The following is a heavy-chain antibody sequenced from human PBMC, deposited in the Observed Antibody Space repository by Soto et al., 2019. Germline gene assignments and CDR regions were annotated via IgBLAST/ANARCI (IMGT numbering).Heavy chain of an antibody. CDR2: ISSSSSYI. D-gene: IGHD3-22*01. Sequence: EVQLVESGGGLVKPGGSLRLSCAASGFTFSSYSMNWVRQAPGKGLEWVSSISSSSSYIYYADSVKGRFTISRDNAKNPLYLQINSLRAENTAVYYCASAQFIAMIPDYCYDYAMDVWGQGTTVTVSS. CDR1: GFTFSSYS. J-gene: IGHJ6*02. CDR3: ASAQFIAMIPDYCYDYAMDV. V-gene: IGHV3-21*01.